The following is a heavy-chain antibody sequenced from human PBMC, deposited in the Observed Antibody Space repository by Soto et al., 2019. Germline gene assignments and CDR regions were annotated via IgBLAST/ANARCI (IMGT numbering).Heavy chain of an antibody. J-gene: IGHJ4*02. CDR1: GFTFSSYA. Sequence: QVQLVEYGGGVVQPGRSLRLSCAASGFTFSSYAMHWVRQAPGKGLEWVAVISYDGSNKYYADSVKGRFTISRDNSKSTLYLQMNSLRAEDTAVYYCASAEAVDTAMVFDYWGQGTLVTVSS. D-gene: IGHD5-18*01. V-gene: IGHV3-30-3*01. CDR3: ASAEAVDTAMVFDY. CDR2: ISYDGSNK.